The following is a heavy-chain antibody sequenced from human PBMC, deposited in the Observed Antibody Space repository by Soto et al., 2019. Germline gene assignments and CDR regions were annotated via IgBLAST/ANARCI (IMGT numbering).Heavy chain of an antibody. V-gene: IGHV1-69*12. D-gene: IGHD3-3*02. CDR3: ARDKDRQQLGGNYYYIMDV. CDR1: GGTFRTSA. J-gene: IGHJ6*01. Sequence: QVQLVQSGAEVKKPGSSVKVSCKTSGGTFRTSAISWVRQAPGQGLEWMGGIMPVFPTPDYAQKFQGRVTITADESTGTAYMELSSLRSEDTAVYYCARDKDRQQLGGNYYYIMDVWGQGTTVP. CDR2: IMPVFPTP.